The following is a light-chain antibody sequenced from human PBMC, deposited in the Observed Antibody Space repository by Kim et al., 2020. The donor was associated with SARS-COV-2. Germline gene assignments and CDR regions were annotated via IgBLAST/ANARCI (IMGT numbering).Light chain of an antibody. J-gene: IGLJ2*01. CDR2: EVN. Sequence: GQSVTISCTGTSSDVGGYNYVSWYHHHPGKAPKRMIYEVNKRPSGVPDRFSGSKSGNTASLTVSGLQAEDEADYYCNSYADTNNLIFGGGTQLTVL. CDR3: NSYADTNNLI. V-gene: IGLV2-8*01. CDR1: SSDVGGYNY.